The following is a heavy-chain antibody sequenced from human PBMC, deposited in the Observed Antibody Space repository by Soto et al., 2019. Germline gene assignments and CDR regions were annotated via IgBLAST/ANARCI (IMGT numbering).Heavy chain of an antibody. D-gene: IGHD6-13*01. CDR2: IYYSGST. CDR1: GVSISNYY. V-gene: IGHV4-59*08. J-gene: IGHJ4*02. Sequence: SETLSLTCSVSGVSISNYYWSWIRQPPGKGLEWIGNIYYSGSTNYNPSLKSRVTISVDTSQNQFSLKLSSVTAADTAVYYCGRHWRLAGPFDYWGQGTLVTVSS. CDR3: GRHWRLAGPFDY.